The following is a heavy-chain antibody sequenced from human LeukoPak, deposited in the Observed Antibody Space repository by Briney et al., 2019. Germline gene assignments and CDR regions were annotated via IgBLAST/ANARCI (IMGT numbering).Heavy chain of an antibody. CDR1: GGSFSGYY. J-gene: IGHJ6*03. CDR3: ARRRPGYYGSGRANYMDV. V-gene: IGHV4-34*01. Sequence: SETLSLTCAVYGGSFSGYYWSWIRQPPGKGLEWIGEINHSGSTNYNPSLKSRVTISVDTSKNQFSLKLSSVTAADTAVYYCARRRPGYYGSGRANYMDVWGKGTTVTISS. D-gene: IGHD3-10*01. CDR2: INHSGST.